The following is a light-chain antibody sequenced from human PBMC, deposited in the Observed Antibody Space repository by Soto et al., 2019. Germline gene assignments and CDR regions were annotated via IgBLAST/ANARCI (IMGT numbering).Light chain of an antibody. CDR3: QQYGSSSWT. CDR2: GAS. CDR1: QSVSSSY. J-gene: IGKJ1*01. Sequence: EIVLTQSPGTVCLSPGERATLSCRASQSVSSSYLAWYQQKPGQAPRLLIYGASSRATGIPDRFSGSGSGTDFTLTISRLEPEDFAVYYCQQYGSSSWTFGQGTKVDIK. V-gene: IGKV3-20*01.